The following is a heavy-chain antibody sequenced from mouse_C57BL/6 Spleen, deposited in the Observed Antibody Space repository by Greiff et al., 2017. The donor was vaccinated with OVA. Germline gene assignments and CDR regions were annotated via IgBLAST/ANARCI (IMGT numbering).Heavy chain of an antibody. J-gene: IGHJ4*01. Sequence: QVQLQQSGAELVRPGTSVKVSCKASGYAFTNYLIEWVKQRPGQGLEWIGVINPGSGGTNYNEKFKGKATLTADKSSSTAYMQLSSLTSEDSAVYVCARWNDGSSYEEYYAMDYWGQGTSVTVSS. CDR1: GYAFTNYL. CDR2: INPGSGGT. V-gene: IGHV1-54*01. D-gene: IGHD1-1*01. CDR3: ARWNDGSSYEEYYAMDY.